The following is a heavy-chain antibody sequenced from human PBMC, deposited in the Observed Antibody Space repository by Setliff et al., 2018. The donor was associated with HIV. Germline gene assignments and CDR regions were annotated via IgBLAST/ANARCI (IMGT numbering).Heavy chain of an antibody. CDR1: GGTFSSYA. CDR3: ARVGTGATEYFDY. J-gene: IGHJ4*02. CDR2: IIPIFGTA. D-gene: IGHD1-26*01. V-gene: IGHV1-69*13. Sequence: SVKVSCKAPGGTFSSYAISWVRQAPGQGLEWMGGIIPIFGTANYAQKFRGRVTITADESTSTAYMELSSLRSEDTAVYYCARVGTGATEYFDYWGQGTLVTVSS.